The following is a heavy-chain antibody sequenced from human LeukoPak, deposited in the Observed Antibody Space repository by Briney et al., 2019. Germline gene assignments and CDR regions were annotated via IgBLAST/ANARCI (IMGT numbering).Heavy chain of an antibody. CDR2: ISPNGST. V-gene: IGHV4-4*07. CDR1: GGSISSYS. J-gene: IGHJ4*02. D-gene: IGHD7-27*01. CDR3: AGGRDNWGVQPKYYFDY. Sequence: SETLSLTCTVSGGSISSYSWSWIRQPAGKGLDWIGRISPNGSTNYNPSLKSRPTVSLDTSKNQFSLKLSSVTAADTALYYCAGGRDNWGVQPKYYFDYWGQGALVTVSS.